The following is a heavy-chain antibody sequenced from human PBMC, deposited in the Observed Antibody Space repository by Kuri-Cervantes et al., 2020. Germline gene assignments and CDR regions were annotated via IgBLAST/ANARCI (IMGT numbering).Heavy chain of an antibody. CDR2: VIPIFGTA. CDR1: GYTFTSYA. V-gene: IGHV1-69*13. CDR3: ARDAPYSSGWYVYFQH. Sequence: SVKVSCKASGYTFTSYAMHWVRQAPGQRLEWMGGVIPIFGTANYAQKFQGRVTITADESTSTAYMELSSLRSEDTAVYYCARDAPYSSGWYVYFQHWGQGTLVTVSS. J-gene: IGHJ1*01. D-gene: IGHD6-19*01.